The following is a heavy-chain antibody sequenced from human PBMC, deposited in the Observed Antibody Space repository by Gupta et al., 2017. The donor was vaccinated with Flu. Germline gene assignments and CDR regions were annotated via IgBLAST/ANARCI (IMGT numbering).Heavy chain of an antibody. D-gene: IGHD2-2*01. CDR3: AKTGTSCYLKGCDAFDI. J-gene: IGHJ3*02. V-gene: IGHV3-23*01. Sequence: DVHLLESGGGLVQPGASLRLSCAATGFTFTSHAMNWVRQAPGKGLEWVSAISGRGGSTYYADSVKGRFTISRDNPNNTLYLQMNSLRAEDTAVYFCAKTGTSCYLKGCDAFDIWGQGAMVTVSS. CDR2: ISGRGGST. CDR1: GFTFTSHA.